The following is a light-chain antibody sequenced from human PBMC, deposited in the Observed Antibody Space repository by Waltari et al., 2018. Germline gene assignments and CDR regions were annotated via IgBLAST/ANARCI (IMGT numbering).Light chain of an antibody. CDR2: RHN. J-gene: IGLJ2*01. Sequence: QSVLTQPPSASGTPGQRVTISCSGSSSNIGSNYVYWYQQLPGTAPKLLIYRHNQRPSGVPDRFSCSTSGPSASRPISWLRSEDEADYYCAAWDDSLSGPVFGGGTKLTVL. V-gene: IGLV1-47*01. CDR3: AAWDDSLSGPV. CDR1: SSNIGSNY.